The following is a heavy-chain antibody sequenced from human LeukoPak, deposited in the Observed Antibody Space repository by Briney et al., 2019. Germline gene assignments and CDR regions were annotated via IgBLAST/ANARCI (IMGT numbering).Heavy chain of an antibody. V-gene: IGHV1-8*01. CDR2: MNPNSGNT. CDR3: ARNNHYYHSTFDY. D-gene: IGHD3-22*01. J-gene: IGHJ4*02. CDR1: GYTFTSYD. Sequence: ASVKVSCKASGYTFTSYDINWVRQATGQGLEWMGWMNPNSGNTGYAQKFQGRVTMTRNTSISTAYMELSSLRSEDTAVYYCARNNHYYHSTFDYWGQGTLVTVS.